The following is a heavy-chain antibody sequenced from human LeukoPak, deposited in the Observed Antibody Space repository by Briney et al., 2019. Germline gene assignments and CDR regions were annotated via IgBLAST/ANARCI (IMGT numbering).Heavy chain of an antibody. D-gene: IGHD2-21*01. CDR3: VRVGIASTDDNWFDS. V-gene: IGHV3-48*01. CDR1: GFTFSTYS. CDR2: ISSSGSLI. Sequence: PGGSLRLSCAASGFTFSTYSMNWVRQAPGKGLEWVSYISSSGSLIHDSDSVKGRFTIFRDNAKNSLYLQMNTLRAVDTAVYYCVRVGIASTDDNWFDSWGQGTPVTVSS. J-gene: IGHJ5*01.